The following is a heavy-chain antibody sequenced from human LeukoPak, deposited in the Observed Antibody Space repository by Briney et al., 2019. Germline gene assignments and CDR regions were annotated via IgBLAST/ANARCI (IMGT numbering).Heavy chain of an antibody. Sequence: GGSLRLSCAASGFTFSSYWMNWARQAPGKGPEWVASINHNGNVNYYVDSVKGRFTIPRDNAKNSLYLQMSNLRAEDTAVYFCARGGGLDVWGQGATVTVSS. CDR2: INHNGNVN. CDR3: ARGGGLDV. CDR1: GFTFSSYW. V-gene: IGHV3-7*03. D-gene: IGHD3-16*01. J-gene: IGHJ6*02.